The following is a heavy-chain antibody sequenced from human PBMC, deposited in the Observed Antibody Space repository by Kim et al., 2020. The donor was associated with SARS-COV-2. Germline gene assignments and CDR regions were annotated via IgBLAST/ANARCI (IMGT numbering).Heavy chain of an antibody. J-gene: IGHJ6*02. D-gene: IGHD4-17*01. Sequence: VKGRFTISRDNAKNSLYLQMNSLRAEDTAVYYCAREGDYGEEYYYYGMDVWGQGTTVTVSS. V-gene: IGHV3-11*06. CDR3: AREGDYGEEYYYYGMDV.